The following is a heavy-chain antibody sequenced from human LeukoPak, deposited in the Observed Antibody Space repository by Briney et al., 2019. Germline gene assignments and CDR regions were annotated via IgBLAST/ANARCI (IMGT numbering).Heavy chain of an antibody. V-gene: IGHV1-2*06. CDR2: INPNSGGT. J-gene: IGHJ5*02. CDR3: ARGARYCSSTSCPLGDWFDP. Sequence: AASVKVSCKASGYTFTGYYMHWVRQAPGQGLERMGRINPNSGGTNYAQKFQGRVTMTRDTSISTAYMELSRLRSDDTAVYYCARGARYCSSTSCPLGDWFDPWGQGTLVTVSS. D-gene: IGHD2-2*01. CDR1: GYTFTGYY.